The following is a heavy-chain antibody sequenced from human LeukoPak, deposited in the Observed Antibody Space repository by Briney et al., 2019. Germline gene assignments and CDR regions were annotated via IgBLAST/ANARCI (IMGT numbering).Heavy chain of an antibody. CDR3: AGRYIYGLFDY. CDR1: GFTFSSYE. CDR2: IGSSGSTI. V-gene: IGHV3-48*03. Sequence: GGSLRLSCAASGFTFSSYEMNWVRQAPGKGLEGVSYIGSSGSTIYYADSVKGRFTISRDNAKNSLYLQMNSLRAEDTAVYYCAGRYIYGLFDYWGQGTLVTVSS. J-gene: IGHJ4*02. D-gene: IGHD5-18*01.